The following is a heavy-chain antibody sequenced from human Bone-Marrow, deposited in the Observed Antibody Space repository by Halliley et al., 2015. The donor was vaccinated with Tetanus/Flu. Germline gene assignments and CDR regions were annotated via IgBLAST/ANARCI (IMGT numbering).Heavy chain of an antibody. V-gene: IGHV4-34*01. CDR3: ARGQRVSNGWGTYYNYGMDA. J-gene: IGHJ6*02. D-gene: IGHD6-19*01. Sequence: TLSLTCAVYGGSFGDSGYYWNWCRQPPGKGLEWIGEIIPYGNINYNQSLQSRVTISVDTSKNQFSLKLSSVSAADTAVYYCARGQRVSNGWGTYYNYGMDAWGQGTAVSVSS. CDR2: IIPYGNI. CDR1: GGSFGDSGYY.